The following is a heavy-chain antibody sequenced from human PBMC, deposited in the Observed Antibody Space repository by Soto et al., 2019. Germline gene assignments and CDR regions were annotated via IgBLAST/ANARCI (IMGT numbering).Heavy chain of an antibody. CDR2: ISYDGSNK. J-gene: IGHJ4*02. Sequence: GGSLRLSCAASGFTFSSYGMHWVRQAPGKGPEWVAVISYDGSNKYYADSVKGRFTISRDNSKNTLYLQMNSLRAEDTAVYCCAKVLRFLEWLPFDYWGQGTLVTVSS. CDR1: GFTFSSYG. CDR3: AKVLRFLEWLPFDY. V-gene: IGHV3-30*18. D-gene: IGHD3-3*01.